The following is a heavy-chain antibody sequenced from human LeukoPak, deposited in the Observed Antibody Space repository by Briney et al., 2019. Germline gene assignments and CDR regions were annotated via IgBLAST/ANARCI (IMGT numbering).Heavy chain of an antibody. CDR3: ARQSRGIAVAGLDY. CDR1: GGSISSYY. V-gene: IGHV4-59*08. Sequence: SETLSLTCIVSGGSISSYYWTWIRQPPGKGLEWIGYIYYNGSTNYNPSLKSRVTISVDTSKNQFSLKLNSVTAADTAVYYCARQSRGIAVAGLDYWGQGTLVTASS. D-gene: IGHD6-19*01. J-gene: IGHJ4*02. CDR2: IYYNGST.